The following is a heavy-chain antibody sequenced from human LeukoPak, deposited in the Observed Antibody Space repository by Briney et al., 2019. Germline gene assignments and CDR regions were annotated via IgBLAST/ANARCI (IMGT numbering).Heavy chain of an antibody. Sequence: SVKVSCKASGGTFSSYGISWVRQAPGQGLEWMGGIIPIFGTANYAQKFQGRVTITADESTSTAYMELSSLRSEDTAVYYCARHSSLQNWFDPWGQGTLVTVSS. V-gene: IGHV1-69*13. CDR1: GGTFSSYG. J-gene: IGHJ5*02. CDR2: IIPIFGTA. CDR3: ARHSSLQNWFDP. D-gene: IGHD6-13*01.